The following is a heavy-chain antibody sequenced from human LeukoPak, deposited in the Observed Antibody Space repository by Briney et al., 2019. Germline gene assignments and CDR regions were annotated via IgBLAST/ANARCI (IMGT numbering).Heavy chain of an antibody. V-gene: IGHV3-23*01. CDR1: GFTFSSYA. Sequence: GGSLRLSCAASGFTFSSYAMSWVRQAPGKGLEWVSAISGSGGSTYYADSVKGRFTISRDNSKNTLYLQMNSLRAEDTAVYYCEKVSLWFGASFWYFDLWGRGTLVTVSS. D-gene: IGHD3-10*01. CDR3: EKVSLWFGASFWYFDL. CDR2: ISGSGGST. J-gene: IGHJ2*01.